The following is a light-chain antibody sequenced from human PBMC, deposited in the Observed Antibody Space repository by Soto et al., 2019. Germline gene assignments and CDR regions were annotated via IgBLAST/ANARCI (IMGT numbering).Light chain of an antibody. Sequence: QAVVTQPPSVSGAPGQRVTISCTGSSSNIGAGYDVHWYQQLPGTAPKLLIYGNSNRPSGVPDRFSGSQSGTSASLAITGLQAVDEADYYCQSYDSSLSGYVFGTGTKLTVL. CDR1: SSNIGAGYD. CDR3: QSYDSSLSGYV. CDR2: GNS. V-gene: IGLV1-40*01. J-gene: IGLJ1*01.